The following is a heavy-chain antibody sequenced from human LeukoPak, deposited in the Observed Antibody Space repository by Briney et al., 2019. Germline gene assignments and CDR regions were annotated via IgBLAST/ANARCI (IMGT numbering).Heavy chain of an antibody. V-gene: IGHV1-46*01. CDR3: ARDRGRIIAGQFDY. CDR1: GYTFTNSY. Sequence: ASVKVSCKASGYTFTNSYIHWVRQAPGQVLEWMGLINPDGGNTNYAQNFQGRVTLTRDTSTSTVYMELSRLRSDDAAVYYCARDRGRIIAGQFDYWGQGTLVTVSS. J-gene: IGHJ4*02. D-gene: IGHD1-26*01. CDR2: INPDGGNT.